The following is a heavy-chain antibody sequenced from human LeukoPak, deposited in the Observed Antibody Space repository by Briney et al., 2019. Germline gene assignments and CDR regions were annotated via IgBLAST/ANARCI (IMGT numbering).Heavy chain of an antibody. D-gene: IGHD6-19*01. CDR2: ISDSGGST. V-gene: IGHV3-23*01. CDR1: GFTISSYA. J-gene: IGHJ4*02. CDR3: ARGKRYSSGWDYFDY. Sequence: GGSLRLSCAASGFTISSYAMSWVRQAPGKGLEWVSAISDSGGSTYYADSVKARFTISRDNSKNTLYLQMNSLRAEDTAVYYCARGKRYSSGWDYFDYWGQGTLVTVSS.